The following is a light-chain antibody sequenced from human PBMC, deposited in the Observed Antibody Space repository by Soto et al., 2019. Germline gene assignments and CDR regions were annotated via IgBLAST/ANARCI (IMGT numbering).Light chain of an antibody. Sequence: EIVLKQSPGTLSLSPGERATLSCRASQTVNNYLAWYQQKPGQAPRLVISDASNRATGIPARFSGSGSGTDFTLTISSLEPEDSAVYYCQQRGNWPWLTFGGGTRVEIK. CDR3: QQRGNWPWLT. CDR1: QTVNNY. CDR2: DAS. J-gene: IGKJ4*01. V-gene: IGKV3-11*01.